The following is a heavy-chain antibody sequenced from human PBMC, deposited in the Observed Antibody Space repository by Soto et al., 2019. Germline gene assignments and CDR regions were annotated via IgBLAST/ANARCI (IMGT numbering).Heavy chain of an antibody. D-gene: IGHD6-13*01. CDR3: ARSGGDSSTWSDDAFDI. J-gene: IGHJ3*02. Sequence: EVQLVESGGGLVQPGGSLRLSCVASGFTFSDHCMDWVRQAPGKGLEWVGRIRKKANSYSTESAASVKGRFTISRDDSKNSLFLQMNSLKIEDTAVYFCARSGGDSSTWSDDAFDIWGQGAMVTVSS. V-gene: IGHV3-72*01. CDR1: GFTFSDHC. CDR2: IRKKANSYST.